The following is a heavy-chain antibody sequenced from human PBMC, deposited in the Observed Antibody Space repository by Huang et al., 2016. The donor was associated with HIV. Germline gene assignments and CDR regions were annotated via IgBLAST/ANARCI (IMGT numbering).Heavy chain of an antibody. CDR1: GGSFSGYY. D-gene: IGHD3-22*01. V-gene: IGHV4-34*01. CDR3: ARILMYYNSSGYDFDY. CDR2: INHRGST. Sequence: QVQLQQWGAGLLKPSETLSLTCAVYGGSFSGYYWSWIRPPPGKGLEGIGEINHRGSTNYNPSLKSRVTISVDTSKNQFSRKLSSVTAADTAVYYCARILMYYNSSGYDFDYWGQGTLVTVSS. J-gene: IGHJ4*02.